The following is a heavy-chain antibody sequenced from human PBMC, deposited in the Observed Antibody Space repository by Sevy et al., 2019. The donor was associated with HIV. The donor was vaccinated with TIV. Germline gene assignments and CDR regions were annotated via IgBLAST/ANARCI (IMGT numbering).Heavy chain of an antibody. Sequence: GGSLRLSCAASGFTFSSYSMNWVRQAPGTGLEWVSSISSTSNYIYYGDSVKGRYTISRDNAKNSLHLQMNSLRAEDTAVYYCARDWGSTDRGMDVWGQGTTVTVSS. CDR1: GFTFSSYS. D-gene: IGHD3-16*01. J-gene: IGHJ6*02. CDR2: ISSTSNYI. V-gene: IGHV3-21*01. CDR3: ARDWGSTDRGMDV.